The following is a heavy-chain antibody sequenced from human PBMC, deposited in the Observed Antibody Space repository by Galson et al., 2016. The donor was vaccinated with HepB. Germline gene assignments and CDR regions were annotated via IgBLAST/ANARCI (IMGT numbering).Heavy chain of an antibody. D-gene: IGHD4-17*01. V-gene: IGHV4-34*01. CDR2: INQSGST. J-gene: IGHJ3*02. CDR3: ARGSTVTKGAFDI. CDR1: GGSLSGYD. Sequence: SETLSLTCAVNGGSLSGYDWSWIRQTPGKGLEWIGEINQSGSTDYNPSLKGRVTILIDTSKHQFSLKLNSVTAADTAVYYCARGSTVTKGAFDIWGQGTMVTVSS.